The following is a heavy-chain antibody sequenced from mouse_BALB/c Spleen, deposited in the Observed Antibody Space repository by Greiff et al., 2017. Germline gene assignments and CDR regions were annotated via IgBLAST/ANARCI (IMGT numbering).Heavy chain of an antibody. V-gene: IGHV2-9-2*01. CDR2: IWTGGGT. CDR3: VSYYGNYGFAY. J-gene: IGHJ3*01. Sequence: VKLMESGPGLVAPSQSLSITCTVSGFSLTSYDISWIRQPPGKGLEWLGVIWTGGGTNYNSAFMSRLSISKDNSKSQVFLKMNSLQTDDTAIYYCVSYYGNYGFAYWGQGTLVTVSA. D-gene: IGHD2-1*01. CDR1: GFSLTSYD.